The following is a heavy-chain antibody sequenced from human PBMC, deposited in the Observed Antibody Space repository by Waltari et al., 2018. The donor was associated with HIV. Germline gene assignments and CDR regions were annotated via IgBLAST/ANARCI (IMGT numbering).Heavy chain of an antibody. J-gene: IGHJ4*02. CDR1: GYTLTSYG. D-gene: IGHD3-9*01. CDR2: ISAYNGNT. CDR3: ARGDAFYYDILTGYLH. Sequence: QVQLVQSGAEVKKPGASAKVSCKASGYTLTSYGLSWVRPAPGQGLEWMGWISAYNGNTNYSQKLQGRVTMTTDTSTSTAYMELRSLRSDDTAVYYCARGDAFYYDILTGYLHWGQGTLVTVSS. V-gene: IGHV1-18*01.